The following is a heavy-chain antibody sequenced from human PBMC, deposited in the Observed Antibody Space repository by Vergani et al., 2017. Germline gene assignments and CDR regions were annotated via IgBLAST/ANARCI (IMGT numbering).Heavy chain of an antibody. Sequence: QLQLQESGSGLVKPSQTLSLTCAVSGASISSGSYSWSWIRQPPGEGLEWIGYIYHSGSAYYNPSLKSRVTISIDTSKNQFSLWLTSVTAADTAVYYCARVTTDDVDYWGQGTLVTVSS. CDR1: GASISSGSYS. V-gene: IGHV4-30-2*01. CDR3: ARVTTDDVDY. J-gene: IGHJ4*02. CDR2: IYHSGSA. D-gene: IGHD1-1*01.